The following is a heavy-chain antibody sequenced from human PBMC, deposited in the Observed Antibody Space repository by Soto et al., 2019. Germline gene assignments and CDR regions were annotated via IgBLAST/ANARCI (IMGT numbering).Heavy chain of an antibody. Sequence: GGSRRLSCAASGYPLAGSALHRVRKNPGKGLEWIGRVRSASNNYATTYGASVKGRFTISRDNAKNSLYLQMNSLRDEDTAVYYCARDGTPSYPVYYYGSGTNWFDPWGQGTLVTVSS. D-gene: IGHD3-10*01. V-gene: IGHV3-73*01. CDR3: ARDGTPSYPVYYYGSGTNWFDP. CDR2: VRSASNNYAT. J-gene: IGHJ5*02. CDR1: GYPLAGSA.